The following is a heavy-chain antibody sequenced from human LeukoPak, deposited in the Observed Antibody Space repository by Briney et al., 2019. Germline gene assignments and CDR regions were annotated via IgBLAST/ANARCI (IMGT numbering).Heavy chain of an antibody. CDR2: IIPIFGTA. Sequence: SVKVSCKASGGTFSSYAISWVRQAPGQGLEWMGGIIPIFGTANYAQKFQGRVTIPADESTSTAYMELSSLRSEDTAVYYCARASPNYYGSGSYWFDPWGQGTLVTVSS. CDR1: GGTFSSYA. CDR3: ARASPNYYGSGSYWFDP. D-gene: IGHD3-10*01. J-gene: IGHJ5*02. V-gene: IGHV1-69*13.